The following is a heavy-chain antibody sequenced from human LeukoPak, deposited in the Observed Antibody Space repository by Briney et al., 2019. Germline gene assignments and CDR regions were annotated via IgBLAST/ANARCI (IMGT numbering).Heavy chain of an antibody. CDR3: ARNYYGSGNYYNPD. Sequence: ASVKVSCKASGGTFSSYAISWVRQAPGQGLEWMGWISPYNGNTNYAQKFQGRVTMTTDTSTSTAYMELRSLRSDDTAVYYCARNYYGSGNYYNPDWGQGTLVTVSS. D-gene: IGHD3-10*01. J-gene: IGHJ4*02. CDR1: GGTFSSYA. CDR2: ISPYNGNT. V-gene: IGHV1-18*01.